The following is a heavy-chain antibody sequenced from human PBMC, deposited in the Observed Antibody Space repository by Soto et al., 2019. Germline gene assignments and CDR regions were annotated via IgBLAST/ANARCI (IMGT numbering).Heavy chain of an antibody. CDR2: ISPSFGTA. CDR3: ESRPSKYRGYDEPFDY. D-gene: IGHD5-12*01. Sequence: QVQLVQSGAEVKKPGSSVKVSCKASGGTFSSYAISWVRQAPGQGLEWVGGISPSFGTANYAQTFQGRVTITADESTRTAYQEQSSRRAEDAVEYCGESRPSKYRGYDEPFDYWGQGTLVTVSS. J-gene: IGHJ4*02. CDR1: GGTFSSYA. V-gene: IGHV1-69*01.